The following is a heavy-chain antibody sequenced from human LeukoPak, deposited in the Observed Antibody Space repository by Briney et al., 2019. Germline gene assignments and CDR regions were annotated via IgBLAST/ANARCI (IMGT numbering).Heavy chain of an antibody. Sequence: GGSLRLSCSASGFTFSNYAMSWVRQAPGKGLEWVSAIGSRSGRTFYADSVKGRFTISKDNSKNTLYLQMNSLRAEDTAVHYCAKLGGYYDSSGLRYFDFWGQGTLVTVSS. CDR1: GFTFSNYA. V-gene: IGHV3-23*01. CDR3: AKLGGYYDSSGLRYFDF. D-gene: IGHD3-22*01. CDR2: IGSRSGRT. J-gene: IGHJ4*02.